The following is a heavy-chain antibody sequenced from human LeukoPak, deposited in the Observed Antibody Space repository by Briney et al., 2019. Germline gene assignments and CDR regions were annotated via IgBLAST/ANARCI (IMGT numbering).Heavy chain of an antibody. Sequence: SVTVSFKGSGGTFISYAISWVGQARGQGGEGMGGIIPIFGRANYAQKFQGRVTITADKSTSTAYMELSSLRSEDTAVYYCARDNGWQYCSGGSCYLLDYWGQGTLVTVSS. D-gene: IGHD2-15*01. V-gene: IGHV1-69*06. J-gene: IGHJ4*02. CDR2: IIPIFGRA. CDR1: GGTFISYA. CDR3: ARDNGWQYCSGGSCYLLDY.